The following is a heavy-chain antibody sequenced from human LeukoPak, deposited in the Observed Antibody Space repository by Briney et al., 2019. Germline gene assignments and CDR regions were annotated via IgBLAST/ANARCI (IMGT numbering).Heavy chain of an antibody. CDR2: INPSGGST. V-gene: IGHV1-46*01. CDR3: ARNFDSSGYLTEYYFDY. Sequence: GASVNVSCKASGYTFTSYYMHCVRQAPGQGVEWMGIINPSGGSTSYAQKFQGRVTMTRDTSTSTVYMELSSLRSEDTAVYYCARNFDSSGYLTEYYFDYWGQGTLVTVSS. D-gene: IGHD3-22*01. CDR1: GYTFTSYY. J-gene: IGHJ4*02.